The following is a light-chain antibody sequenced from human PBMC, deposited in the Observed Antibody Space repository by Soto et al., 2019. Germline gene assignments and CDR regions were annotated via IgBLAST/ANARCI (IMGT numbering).Light chain of an antibody. CDR1: QSISSW. CDR3: QQYNSYSLT. J-gene: IGKJ1*01. CDR2: KAS. V-gene: IGKV1-5*03. Sequence: DIPMTQSPSTLSASVGDRVTITCRASQSISSWLAWYQQKPGKAPKVLIYKASSLESGVPSRFSGSGSGTEFTLTISSLQSDDFATYYCQQYNSYSLTFGQGTKVEIK.